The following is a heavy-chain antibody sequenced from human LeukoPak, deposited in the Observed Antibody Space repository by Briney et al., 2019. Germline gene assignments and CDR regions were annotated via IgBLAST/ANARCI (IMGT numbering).Heavy chain of an antibody. CDR3: ARELVNFKGYYYMDV. D-gene: IGHD6-6*01. J-gene: IGHJ6*03. V-gene: IGHV4-59*01. Sequence: SETLSLTCTVSGGSISSYYWSWIRQPPGKGLEWIGYIYYSGSTNYNPSLKSRVTISVDTPKNQFSLKLSSVTAADTAVYYCARELVNFKGYYYMDVWGKGTTVTVSS. CDR2: IYYSGST. CDR1: GGSISSYY.